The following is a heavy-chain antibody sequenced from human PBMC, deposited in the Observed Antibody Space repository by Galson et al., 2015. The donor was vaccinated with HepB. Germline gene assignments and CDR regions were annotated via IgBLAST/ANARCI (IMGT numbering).Heavy chain of an antibody. CDR1: GFTFSSYS. CDR3: ARPRIVGARGAFDI. CDR2: ISSSSSTI. D-gene: IGHD1-26*01. J-gene: IGHJ3*02. V-gene: IGHV3-48*01. Sequence: SLRLSCAASGFTFSSYSMNWVRQAPGKGLEWVSYISSSSSTIYYADSVKGRFTISRDNAKNSLYLQMNSLRAEDTAVYYCARPRIVGARGAFDIWGQGTMVTVSS.